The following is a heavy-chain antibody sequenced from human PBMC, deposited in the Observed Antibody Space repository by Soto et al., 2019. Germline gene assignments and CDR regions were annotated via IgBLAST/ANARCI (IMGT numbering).Heavy chain of an antibody. CDR1: GFTFSSYA. Sequence: EVQLLDSGGGLLQPGGSLRLSCAASGFTFSSYAMNWVRQAPGKGLEWVSTISDSGGSTYYADSVKGRFTISRDNSKNTLYLQMNSLRAEDTAVYYCAKRSNTPAAMKSPFDYWGQGTLVTVSS. CDR3: AKRSNTPAAMKSPFDY. J-gene: IGHJ4*02. D-gene: IGHD2-2*01. V-gene: IGHV3-23*01. CDR2: ISDSGGST.